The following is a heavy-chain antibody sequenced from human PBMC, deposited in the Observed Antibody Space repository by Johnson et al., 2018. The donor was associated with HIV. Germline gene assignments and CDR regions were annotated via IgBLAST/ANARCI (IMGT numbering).Heavy chain of an antibody. CDR2: IYTGSDST. CDR3: AKVLRRYCSGGIRPTDAFDI. D-gene: IGHD2-15*01. Sequence: VQLVESGGGLVQPGGSLRLSCAVSGYSVTGYNMNWVRQAPVKGLEWVSVIYTGSDSTSYTDSVKDRFTISSDSSKNAVYLQMSSLRAEDTALYYCAKVLRRYCSGGIRPTDAFDIWGQGTMVTVSS. CDR1: GYSVTGYN. J-gene: IGHJ3*02. V-gene: IGHV3-66*01.